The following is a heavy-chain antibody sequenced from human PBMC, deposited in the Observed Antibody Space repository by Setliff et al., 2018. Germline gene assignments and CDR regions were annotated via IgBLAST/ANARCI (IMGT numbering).Heavy chain of an antibody. CDR2: IKRESDGGTT. D-gene: IGHD3-22*01. CDR3: AKDYSDNSGPRGAFDY. V-gene: IGHV3-15*01. CDR1: GFTFSNAW. J-gene: IGHJ4*02. Sequence: PGGSLRLSCAASGFTFSNAWMSWVRQAPGKGLEWVGRIKRESDGGTTDYAAPVKGRFTISKDDSKNTLYLQMNSLRAEDTAVYYCAKDYSDNSGPRGAFDYWGQGTLVTVSS.